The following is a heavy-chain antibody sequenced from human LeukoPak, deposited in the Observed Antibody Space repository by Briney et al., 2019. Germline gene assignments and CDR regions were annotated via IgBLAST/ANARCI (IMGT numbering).Heavy chain of an antibody. CDR3: ARHKYDSSGYYSEDY. V-gene: IGHV1-69*02. CDR2: IIPILGIA. CDR1: GGTFSSYT. Sequence: GSSVKVSCKASGGTFSSYTISWVRQAPGQGLEWMGRIIPILGIANYAQKFQGRVTITADKSTSTAYMELSSLGSEDTAVYYCARHKYDSSGYYSEDYWGQGTLVTVSS. J-gene: IGHJ4*02. D-gene: IGHD3-22*01.